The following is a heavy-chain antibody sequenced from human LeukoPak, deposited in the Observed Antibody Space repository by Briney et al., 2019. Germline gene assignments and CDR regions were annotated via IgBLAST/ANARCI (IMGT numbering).Heavy chain of an antibody. CDR3: ARVETYYGSGSYSDDAFDI. Sequence: GGSLRLSCAASGFTFSSYSMNWVRQAPGKGLEWVSSISSSSSYIYYADSVKGRFTISRDNARNSLYLQMNSLRAEDTAVYYCARVETYYGSGSYSDDAFDIWGQGTMVTVSS. J-gene: IGHJ3*02. V-gene: IGHV3-21*01. CDR1: GFTFSSYS. CDR2: ISSSSSYI. D-gene: IGHD3-10*01.